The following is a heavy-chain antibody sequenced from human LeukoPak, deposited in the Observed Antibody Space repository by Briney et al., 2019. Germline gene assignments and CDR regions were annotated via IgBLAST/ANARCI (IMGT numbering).Heavy chain of an antibody. CDR3: AKDIGEQLVLEGAFDI. CDR1: GFTFGSHT. Sequence: GGSLRLSCAASGFTFGSHTMLWVRQPPGKGLEWVSSISSSSTYIYYAESVKGRFTISRDNAKNSLYLQMNSLRAEDTALYYYAKDIGEQLVLEGAFDIWGQGTMVTVSS. CDR2: ISSSSTYI. D-gene: IGHD6-13*01. V-gene: IGHV3-21*04. J-gene: IGHJ3*02.